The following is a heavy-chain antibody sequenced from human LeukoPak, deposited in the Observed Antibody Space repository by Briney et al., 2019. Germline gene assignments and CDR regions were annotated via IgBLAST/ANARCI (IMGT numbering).Heavy chain of an antibody. Sequence: GGSLRLSCAASGFTFSSYAMHWVRQAPGKGLEWVAVMSYDGSNKYYADSVKGRFTISRDNSKNTLYLQMNSLRAEDTAVYYCARPAGHYWGQGTLVTVSS. CDR3: ARPAGHY. CDR2: MSYDGSNK. V-gene: IGHV3-30-3*01. J-gene: IGHJ4*02. CDR1: GFTFSSYA.